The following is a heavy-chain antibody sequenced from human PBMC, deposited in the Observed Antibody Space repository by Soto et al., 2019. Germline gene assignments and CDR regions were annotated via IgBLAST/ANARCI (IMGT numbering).Heavy chain of an antibody. V-gene: IGHV3-30*18. CDR3: AKDTGGIVVVVAHFDS. D-gene: IGHD2-15*01. CDR2: ISYDGSNK. J-gene: IGHJ4*02. CDR1: GFTFSSYG. Sequence: QVQLVESGGGVVQPGRSLRLSCAASGFTFSSYGMHWVRQAPGKGLEWVAVISYDGSNKYYADSVKGRFTISRDNSKNTLYLQMNSLRAEDTAVYYCAKDTGGIVVVVAHFDSWGQGTLVTVSS.